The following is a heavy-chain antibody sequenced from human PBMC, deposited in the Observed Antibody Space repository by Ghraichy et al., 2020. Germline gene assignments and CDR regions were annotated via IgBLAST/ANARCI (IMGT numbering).Heavy chain of an antibody. J-gene: IGHJ4*02. CDR2: TYHDGTT. D-gene: IGHD4-17*01. CDR3: ARGAHDYAFDF. CDR1: GDVIGAGGYS. V-gene: IGHV4-30-2*06. Sequence: LSLTCAVSGDVIGAGGYSWSWIRQSPGKGLEWVGYTYHDGTTHLNPSLKNRVTILVDKSKNQFSLNLSSLTAADTAVYYCARGAHDYAFDFWGQGAPVTVTS.